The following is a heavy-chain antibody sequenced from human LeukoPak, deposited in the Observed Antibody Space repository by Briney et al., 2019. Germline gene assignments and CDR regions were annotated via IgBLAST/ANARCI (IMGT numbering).Heavy chain of an antibody. J-gene: IGHJ4*02. CDR1: GGSISGYY. CDR3: ARDTGKSGYPDY. CDR2: IYSSGII. Sequence: PSETLSPTCTVSGGSISGYYWSWIRQPAGKAPEWIGRIYSSGIINYNPSLKSRVTMSLDNSKNQLSLKLSYVTAADTAVYYCARDTGKSGYPDYWGQGTLVTVSS. V-gene: IGHV4-4*07. D-gene: IGHD3-3*01.